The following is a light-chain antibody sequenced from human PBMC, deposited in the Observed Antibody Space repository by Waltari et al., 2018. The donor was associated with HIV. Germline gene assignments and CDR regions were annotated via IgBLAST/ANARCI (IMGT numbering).Light chain of an antibody. V-gene: IGLV2-14*03. Sequence: QSALTQPASVSGSPGQSITISCTGTSNAVGSSNYVSWHQQHPGEAPKLIIHDVSDRPSGISNRFSGSKAGNTASLTISGRQTEDEADYYCSSYTSSTTYVFGTGTRVTVL. CDR3: SSYTSSTTYV. CDR2: DVS. CDR1: SNAVGSSNY. J-gene: IGLJ1*01.